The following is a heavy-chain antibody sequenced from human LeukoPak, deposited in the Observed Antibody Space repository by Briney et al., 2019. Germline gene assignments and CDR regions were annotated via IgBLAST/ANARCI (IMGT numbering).Heavy chain of an antibody. D-gene: IGHD6-19*01. CDR2: IYTSGST. CDR1: GYSISSGYY. V-gene: IGHV4-61*02. Sequence: SETLSLTCTVSGYSISSGYYWSWIRQPAGKGLEWIGRIYTSGSTNYNPSLKSRVTISVDTSKNQFSLKLSSVTAADTAVYYCARVKGAGGWYTNYYYYYYMDVWGKGTTVTISS. CDR3: ARVKGAGGWYTNYYYYYYMDV. J-gene: IGHJ6*03.